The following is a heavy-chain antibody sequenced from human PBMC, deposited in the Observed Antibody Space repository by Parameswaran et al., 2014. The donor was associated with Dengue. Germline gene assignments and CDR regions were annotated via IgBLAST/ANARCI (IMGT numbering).Heavy chain of an antibody. V-gene: IGHV1-46*01. CDR2: INPSGGST. CDR3: ARDRGGGQHYYYGMDV. Sequence: WVRQAPGQGLEWMGIINPSGGSTSYAQKFQGRVTMTRDTSTSTVYMELSSLRSEDTAVYYCARDRGGGQHYYYGMDVWGQGTTVTVSS. D-gene: IGHD3-10*01. J-gene: IGHJ6*02.